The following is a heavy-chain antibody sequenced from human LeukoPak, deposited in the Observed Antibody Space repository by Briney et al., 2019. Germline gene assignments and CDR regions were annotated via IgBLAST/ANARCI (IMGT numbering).Heavy chain of an antibody. D-gene: IGHD3-22*01. V-gene: IGHV3-7*01. CDR1: GFTFSSYW. CDR2: IKQDGSEK. J-gene: IGHJ4*02. CDR3: AKDRDSSGYYYDYFDY. Sequence: GGSLRLSCAASGFTFSSYWMSWVRQAPGKGLEWVANIKQDGSEKYYVDSVKGRFTISRDNAKNSLYLQMNSLRAEDTAVYYCAKDRDSSGYYYDYFDYWGQGTLVTVSS.